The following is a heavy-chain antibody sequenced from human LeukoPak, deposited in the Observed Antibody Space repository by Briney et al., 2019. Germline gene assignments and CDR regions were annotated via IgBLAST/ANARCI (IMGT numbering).Heavy chain of an antibody. CDR2: INPGGRST. Sequence: ASVKVSCKASGYTFTNYYIHWVRQAPGQELEWMGIINPGGRSTSYAQKFQGRVTMTRDTSTSTAYMELSSPRSEDTAVYYCARDLTHYDSSGYYLYGSWGQGTLVTVSS. CDR3: ARDLTHYDSSGYYLYGS. J-gene: IGHJ4*02. CDR1: GYTFTNYY. D-gene: IGHD3-22*01. V-gene: IGHV1-46*01.